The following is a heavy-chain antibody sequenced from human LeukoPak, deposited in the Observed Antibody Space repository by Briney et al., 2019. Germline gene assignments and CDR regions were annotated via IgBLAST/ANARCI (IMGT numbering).Heavy chain of an antibody. CDR1: GFTLSSYG. CDR2: IWYDGSNK. CDR3: ARGGGDYSDAFDI. V-gene: IGHV3-33*01. D-gene: IGHD2-21*02. J-gene: IGHJ3*02. Sequence: PGRSLRLSCAASGFTLSSYGMHWVRQAPGKGLEWVAVIWYDGSNKYYADSVKGRFTISRDNSMNTLYLQMNSLRAEDTAVYYCARGGGDYSDAFDIWGQGTMVTVSS.